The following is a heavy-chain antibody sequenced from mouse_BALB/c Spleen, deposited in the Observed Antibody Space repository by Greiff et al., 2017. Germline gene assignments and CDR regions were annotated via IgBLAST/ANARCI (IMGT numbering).Heavy chain of an antibody. V-gene: IGHV1-77*01. CDR3: AREDIYDGYCD. D-gene: IGHD2-3*01. Sequence: QVQLKQSGAELARPGASVKLSCKASGYTFTDYYINWVKQRTGQGLEWIGEIYPGSGNTYYNEKFKGKATLTADKSSSTAYMQLSSLTSEDSAVYFCAREDIYDGYCDGGKGTTLTVSA. CDR1: GYTFTDYY. CDR2: IYPGSGNT. J-gene: IGHJ2*01.